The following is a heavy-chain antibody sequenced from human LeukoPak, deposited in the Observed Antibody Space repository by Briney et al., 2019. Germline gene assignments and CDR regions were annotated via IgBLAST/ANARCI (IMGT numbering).Heavy chain of an antibody. D-gene: IGHD3-3*01. J-gene: IGHJ4*02. CDR1: GFTFSSYS. V-gene: IGHV3-21*01. CDR3: ARDTSETAQSYGFWSGYYNYFDY. CDR2: ISSSSSYI. Sequence: GGALRLSCAASGFTFSSYSMNWVRQAPGKGLEWVSSISSSSSYIYYADSVKGRFTISRDNAKNSLYLQMNSLRAEDTAVYYCARDTSETAQSYGFWSGYYNYFDYWGQGTLVTVSS.